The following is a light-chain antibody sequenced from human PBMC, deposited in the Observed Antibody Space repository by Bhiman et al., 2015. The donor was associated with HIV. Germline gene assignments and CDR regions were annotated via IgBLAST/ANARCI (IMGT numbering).Light chain of an antibody. CDR1: SSDVGSYDL. J-gene: IGLJ1*01. V-gene: IGLV2-14*02. CDR3: SSLTSSLSYV. Sequence: QSALTQPASVSGSPGQSITISCTGTSSDVGSYDLVSWYQQHPGKAPKLMIYEVSNRPSGVSNRFSGSKSGNTASLTISGLQAEDEADYYCSSLTSSLSYVFGIGTNVTVL. CDR2: EVS.